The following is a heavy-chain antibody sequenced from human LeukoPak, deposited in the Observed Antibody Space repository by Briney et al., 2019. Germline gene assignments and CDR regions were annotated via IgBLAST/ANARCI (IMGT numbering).Heavy chain of an antibody. Sequence: GGSLRLSCAASGFTFSNPWMSWVRQAPGKGLEWVGRIKSKTDGWTTAYSAPVQCRFTISRDNSKNTLYLQMNSLKTEDTAVYYCTTHHTYYDFWSGYRSDSGGYYFDCWGQGTLVTVSS. D-gene: IGHD3-3*01. CDR3: TTHHTYYDFWSGYRSDSGGYYFDC. CDR2: IKSKTDGWTT. V-gene: IGHV3-15*01. J-gene: IGHJ4*02. CDR1: GFTFSNPW.